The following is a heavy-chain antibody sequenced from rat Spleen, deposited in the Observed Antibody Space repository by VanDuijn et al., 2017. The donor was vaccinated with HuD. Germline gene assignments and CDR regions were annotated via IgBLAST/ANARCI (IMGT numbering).Heavy chain of an antibody. CDR2: MRFNGDP. CDR3: ARYNSGFDY. J-gene: IGHJ2*01. Sequence: QVQLKESGPGLVQPSQTLSLTCTVSGSSLTSYNVHWVRQPPGKGLEWMGRMRFNGDPSYNSALNSRLRISRDISKNQVFLEMNSLQPDEPGTYYCARYNSGFDYWGQGVMVTVSS. V-gene: IGHV2-63*01. CDR1: GSSLTSYN. D-gene: IGHD4-3*01.